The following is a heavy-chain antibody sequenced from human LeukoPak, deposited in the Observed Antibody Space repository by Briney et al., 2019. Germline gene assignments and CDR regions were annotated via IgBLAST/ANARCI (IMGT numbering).Heavy chain of an antibody. CDR2: ISYDGSNK. CDR1: GFTFSSYG. J-gene: IGHJ4*02. CDR3: ARESGSYDFWSGYSPMAYFDY. V-gene: IGHV3-30*03. D-gene: IGHD3-3*01. Sequence: GGSLRLSCAASGFTFSSYGMPWVRQAPGKGLEWVAVISYDGSNKYYADSVKGRFTISRDNSKNTLYLQMNSLRAEDTAVYYCARESGSYDFWSGYSPMAYFDYWGQGTLVTVSS.